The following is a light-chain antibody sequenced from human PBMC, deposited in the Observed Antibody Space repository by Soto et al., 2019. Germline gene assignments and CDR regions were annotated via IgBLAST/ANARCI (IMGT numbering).Light chain of an antibody. CDR2: WAS. V-gene: IGKV4-1*01. J-gene: IGKJ3*01. Sequence: DIVMTQSPDSLAVSLGERATINCKSSQSVLYSSNNKNYLAWYQQKPGQPPKLLIYWASTREAFVPDRFSGRGSGTDFTLTISSLQAEDVAVYYCQQYYSTPFTFGPGTKVDIK. CDR3: QQYYSTPFT. CDR1: QSVLYSSNNKNY.